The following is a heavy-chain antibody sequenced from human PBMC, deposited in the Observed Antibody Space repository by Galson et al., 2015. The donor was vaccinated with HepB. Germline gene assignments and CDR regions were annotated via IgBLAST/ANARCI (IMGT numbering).Heavy chain of an antibody. Sequence: SETLSLTCTVSGGSISSSSYYWGWIRQPPGKGLEWIGSIYYSGSTYYNPSLKSRVTISVDTSKNQFSLKLSSVTAADTAVYYCARLRSFYGDLIGTDFDYWGQGTLVTVSS. CDR3: ARLRSFYGDLIGTDFDY. J-gene: IGHJ4*02. V-gene: IGHV4-39*01. CDR2: IYYSGST. CDR1: GGSISSSSYY. D-gene: IGHD4-17*01.